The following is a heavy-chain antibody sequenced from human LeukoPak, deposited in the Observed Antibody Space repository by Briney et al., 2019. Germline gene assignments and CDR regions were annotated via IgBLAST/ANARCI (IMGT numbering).Heavy chain of an antibody. V-gene: IGHV1-69*05. CDR3: ASPPTRIAARPPWYFDL. D-gene: IGHD6-6*01. CDR2: IIPIFGTA. Sequence: SVKVSCKASGGTFSSYAISWVRQAPGQGLEWMGGIIPIFGTANYAQKFQGRVTITTDESTSTAYMELSSLRSEDTAVYYCASPPTRIAARPPWYFDLWGRGTLVTVSS. CDR1: GGTFSSYA. J-gene: IGHJ2*01.